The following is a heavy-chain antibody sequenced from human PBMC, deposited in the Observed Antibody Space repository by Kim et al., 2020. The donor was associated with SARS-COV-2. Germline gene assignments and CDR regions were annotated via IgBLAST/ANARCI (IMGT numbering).Heavy chain of an antibody. J-gene: IGHJ5*02. CDR2: ISGSGGST. CDR1: GFTFSSYA. V-gene: IGHV3-23*01. Sequence: GGSLRLSCAASGFTFSSYAMSWVRQAPGKGLEWVSAISGSGGSTYYADSVKGRFTITRDKSKNTRDLPMNILRAEDTAVYYCSKNIIVYDPWGQGTRV. CDR3: SKNIIVYDP. D-gene: IGHD2-21*01.